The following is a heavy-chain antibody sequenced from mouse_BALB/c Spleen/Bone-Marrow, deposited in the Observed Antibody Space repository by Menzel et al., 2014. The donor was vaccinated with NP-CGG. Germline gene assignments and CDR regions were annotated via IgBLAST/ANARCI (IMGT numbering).Heavy chain of an antibody. CDR2: IWAGGST. V-gene: IGHV2-9*02. Sequence: VMLVESGPGLVAPSQSLSITCTVSGFSLTSYGVHWVRQPPGKGLEWLGVIWAGGSTNYNSALMSILSISKDNAKSQVFLKMNSLQTDDTAMYYCARDYYGSSYFDYWGQGTTLTVSS. CDR3: ARDYYGSSYFDY. J-gene: IGHJ2*01. CDR1: GFSLTSYG. D-gene: IGHD1-1*01.